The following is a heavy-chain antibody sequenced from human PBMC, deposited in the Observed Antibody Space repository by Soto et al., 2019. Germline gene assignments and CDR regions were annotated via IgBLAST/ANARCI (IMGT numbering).Heavy chain of an antibody. V-gene: IGHV3-23*01. Sequence: EVQLLESGGGLVQPGGSLRLSCAASELTFSNYAVSWVRQAPGKGLEWVSIISGTGSRTSYADSVKGRFAISRDNSKKTVDLQMNNLRAEATAIYYCAKDQRFSAEYGDYWARSAFDMWGQGTMVTVSS. J-gene: IGHJ3*02. D-gene: IGHD4-17*01. CDR2: ISGTGSRT. CDR3: AKDQRFSAEYGDYWARSAFDM. CDR1: ELTFSNYA.